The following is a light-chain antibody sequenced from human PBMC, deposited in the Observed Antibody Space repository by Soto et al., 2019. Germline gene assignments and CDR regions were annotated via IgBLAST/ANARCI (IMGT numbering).Light chain of an antibody. J-gene: IGKJ4*01. V-gene: IGKV1-5*03. CDR2: QAS. CDR3: QQYNSISLLT. CDR1: QTVSSW. Sequence: IPMTQSPSSLSSYLGDRVTITCRASQTVSSWLAWYQQKPGKAPKLLIYQASMLESGVPSRFSGSGSGTEFTLTISSLQPDDFATYYCQQYNSISLLTFGGGTKVDIK.